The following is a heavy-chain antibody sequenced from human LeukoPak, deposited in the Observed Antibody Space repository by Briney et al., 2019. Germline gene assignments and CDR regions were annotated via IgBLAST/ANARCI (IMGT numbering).Heavy chain of an antibody. J-gene: IGHJ4*02. Sequence: PSETLSLTCTVSGDSINYYYWSWIRQSPGKGLEWIGYVYYNGSAKYNPSLKSRVTISVDMSKNQFSLKVSSVTAADTAIYYCARKGGHFHHWGQETLVTVS. D-gene: IGHD2-15*01. V-gene: IGHV4-59*01. CDR2: VYYNGSA. CDR1: GDSINYYY. CDR3: ARKGGHFHH.